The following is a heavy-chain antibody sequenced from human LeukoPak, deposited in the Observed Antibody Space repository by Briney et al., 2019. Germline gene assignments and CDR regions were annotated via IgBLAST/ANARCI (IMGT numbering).Heavy chain of an antibody. Sequence: PGGSLRLSCAASGFIVSSNYMSWVRQAPGKGLEWVSAIYSGGSTYCADSVKGRFPISRDNSKNTLYLQMNSLRAEDTDLYYCVTSPTKGYWGQGTLVSVSS. D-gene: IGHD2/OR15-2a*01. V-gene: IGHV3-53*01. J-gene: IGHJ4*02. CDR2: IYSGGST. CDR1: GFIVSSNY. CDR3: VTSPTKGY.